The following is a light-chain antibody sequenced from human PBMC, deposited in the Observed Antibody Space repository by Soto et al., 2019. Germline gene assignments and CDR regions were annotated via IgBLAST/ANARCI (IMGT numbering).Light chain of an antibody. CDR1: SSDVRSYNY. CDR2: DVS. Sequence: QSVLTQPRSVSGSPGQSVTISCTGTSSDVRSYNYVSWYQQHPGKAPKVIIYDVSKRPSGVPDRFSGSKSGNTASLTISGLHADDEADYYCSSYAGSNRVFGTGTKVTVL. V-gene: IGLV2-11*01. CDR3: SSYAGSNRV. J-gene: IGLJ1*01.